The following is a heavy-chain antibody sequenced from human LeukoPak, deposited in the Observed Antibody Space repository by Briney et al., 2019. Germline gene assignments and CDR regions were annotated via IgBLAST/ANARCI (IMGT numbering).Heavy chain of an antibody. CDR1: GGSFSGYY. CDR2: INHSGST. V-gene: IGHV4-34*01. CDR3: ARTSYDFWSGYYIDY. Sequence: PSETLSLTCAVYGGSFSGYYWSWIRQPPGKGLEWIGEINHSGSTNYNPSLKSRVTISVDTSKNQFSLKLSSVTAADTAVYYCARTSYDFWSGYYIDYWGQGTLVTVSS. J-gene: IGHJ4*02. D-gene: IGHD3-3*01.